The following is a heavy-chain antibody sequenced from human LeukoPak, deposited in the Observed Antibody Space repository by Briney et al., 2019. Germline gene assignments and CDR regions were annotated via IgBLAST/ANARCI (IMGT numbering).Heavy chain of an antibody. J-gene: IGHJ6*03. CDR1: GGSISNYY. D-gene: IGHD3-22*01. V-gene: IGHV4-59*01. Sequence: SETLSLTCTVSGGSISNYYWTWIRQPPGKGLEWIGYISYSGSTKDNPSLKSRVTISIDTSKNQFSLKLSSVTAADTAVYYCARVHYFDRSGYYSSTYYYYMDVWGKGTTVTVSS. CDR2: ISYSGST. CDR3: ARVHYFDRSGYYSSTYYYYMDV.